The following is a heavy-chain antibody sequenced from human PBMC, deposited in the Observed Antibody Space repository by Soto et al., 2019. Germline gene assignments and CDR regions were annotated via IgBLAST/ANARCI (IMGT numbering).Heavy chain of an antibody. D-gene: IGHD6-6*01. CDR1: GFSLSTSGVG. J-gene: IGHJ3*02. Sequence: QGTLKESGPTLVKPTQTLTLTCSFSGFSLSTSGVGVGWIRQSPGKALEWLALIYWSGDEHYRPSLKSRLSILKDTSKHHVVLILTDMDPVDTATYYCARGLATLPVFAFDIWGQGTMVTVSS. CDR3: ARGLATLPVFAFDI. CDR2: IYWSGDE. V-gene: IGHV2-5*01.